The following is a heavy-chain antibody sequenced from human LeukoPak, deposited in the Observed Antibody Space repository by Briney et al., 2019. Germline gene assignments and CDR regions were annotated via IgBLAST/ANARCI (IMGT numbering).Heavy chain of an antibody. CDR2: INQDGSEK. V-gene: IGHV3-7*01. CDR1: GFTFSSHW. Sequence: PGGSLRLSCAASGFTFSSHWMSWVRQAPGKGLEWVANINQDGSEKQFLDSVKGRFTISRDSAENSLSLQMNSLRAEDTAVYFCARGHYGMNVWGQGTTVTVSS. CDR3: ARGHYGMNV. J-gene: IGHJ6*02.